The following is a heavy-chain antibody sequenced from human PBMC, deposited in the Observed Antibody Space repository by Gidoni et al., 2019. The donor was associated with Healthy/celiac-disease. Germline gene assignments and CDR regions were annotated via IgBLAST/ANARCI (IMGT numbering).Heavy chain of an antibody. CDR2: ISSSSSYI. D-gene: IGHD2-2*01. J-gene: IGHJ6*02. Sequence: EVQLVASGGGLVKPGGSLILSCAASGFTFSSYSMHWVRQAPGKGLEWVASISSSSSYIYYADSVKGRFTISRDNAKNSLYLQMNSLRAEDTAVYYCARGDCSSTSCYDYYYGMDVWGQGTTVTVSS. V-gene: IGHV3-21*01. CDR3: ARGDCSSTSCYDYYYGMDV. CDR1: GFTFSSYS.